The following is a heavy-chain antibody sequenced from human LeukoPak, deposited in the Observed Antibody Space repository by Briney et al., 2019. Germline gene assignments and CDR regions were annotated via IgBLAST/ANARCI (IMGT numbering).Heavy chain of an antibody. V-gene: IGHV3-66*01. CDR3: ARCLWFGNDYFDY. J-gene: IGHJ4*02. D-gene: IGHD3-10*01. CDR1: GFTVSSNY. Sequence: GGTLRLSCAASGFTVSSNYMSWVRQAPGKGLEWVSVIYSGGSTYYADSVKGRFTISRDNSKNTLYLQMNSLRAEDAAVYYCARCLWFGNDYFDYWGQGTLVTVSS. CDR2: IYSGGST.